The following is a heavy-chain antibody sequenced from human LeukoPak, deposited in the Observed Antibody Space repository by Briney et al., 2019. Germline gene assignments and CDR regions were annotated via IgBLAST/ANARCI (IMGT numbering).Heavy chain of an antibody. J-gene: IGHJ3*02. Sequence: GGSLRLSCAASGFTFSSYGMTWVRQAPGKGLEWVSYISSSSSTIYYADSVKGRFTISRDNAKNSLDLQLNSLRAEDTAVYYCAREDASAFDIWGQGTMVSVSS. CDR3: AREDASAFDI. CDR2: ISSSSSTI. V-gene: IGHV3-48*01. CDR1: GFTFSSYG.